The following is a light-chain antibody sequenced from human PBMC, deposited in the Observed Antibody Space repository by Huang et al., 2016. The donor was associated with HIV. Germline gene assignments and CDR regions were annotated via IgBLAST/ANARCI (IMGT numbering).Light chain of an antibody. CDR3: LQHHAYPRT. CDR2: VAS. V-gene: IGKV1-17*03. CDR1: QAISNY. J-gene: IGKJ1*01. Sequence: DIQMTQSPSAMSASVGDKVTITCRASQAISNYLVWFQQKPGRAPKRLIYVASSLQSGVPSRFSGSGYGTKCTLTISSLQPEDFATYYCLQHHAYPRTFGPGTKVEVK.